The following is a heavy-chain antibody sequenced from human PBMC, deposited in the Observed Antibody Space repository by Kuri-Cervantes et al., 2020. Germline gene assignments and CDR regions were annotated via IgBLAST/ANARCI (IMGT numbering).Heavy chain of an antibody. CDR3: ARDLDYDYVWWSYRYTARGMDV. V-gene: IGHV1-46*01. CDR1: GDTFTSDY. J-gene: IGHJ6*02. CDR2: INPSGGST. Sequence: ASVKLSCKASGDTFTSDYMHWVRQAPGQGLEWMVIINPSGGSTSYAQKFQGRVTMTRDTSTSTVYMELSSLRSEDTAVYYCARDLDYDYVWWSYRYTARGMDVWGQGTTVTVSS. D-gene: IGHD3-16*02.